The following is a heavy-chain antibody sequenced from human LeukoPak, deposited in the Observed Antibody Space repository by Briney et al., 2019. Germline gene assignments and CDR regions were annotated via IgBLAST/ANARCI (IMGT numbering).Heavy chain of an antibody. J-gene: IGHJ3*02. V-gene: IGHV3-11*04. CDR1: VFTFSDYF. CDR3: ARAFLDGFDI. CDR2: INSSCTAV. Sequence: GGSLRLSCAASVFTFSDYFMSWLRQAPGKGVYCFSYINSSCTAVYHADSAKGRFTISRDNAKDSLYLQLNSLRAEDTAVYYCARAFLDGFDIWGQGTMVTVSS. D-gene: IGHD2/OR15-2a*01.